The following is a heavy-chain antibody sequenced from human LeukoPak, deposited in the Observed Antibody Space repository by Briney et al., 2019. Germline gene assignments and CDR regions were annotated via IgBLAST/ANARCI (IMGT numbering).Heavy chain of an antibody. CDR3: AREGVITGYFDY. CDR2: IYYSGDT. V-gene: IGHV4-39*07. CDR1: GGSISSDSYH. Sequence: PSETLSLTCTVSGGSISSDSYHWGWIRQPPGKGLEWIGSIYYSGDTNYNPSLKSRVTISVDTSKNQFSLKLSSVTAADTAVYYCAREGVITGYFDYWGQGTLVTVSS. D-gene: IGHD3-22*01. J-gene: IGHJ4*02.